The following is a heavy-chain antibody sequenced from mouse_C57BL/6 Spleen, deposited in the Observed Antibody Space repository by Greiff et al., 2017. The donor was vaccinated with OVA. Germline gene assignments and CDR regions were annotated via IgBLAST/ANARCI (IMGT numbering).Heavy chain of an antibody. Sequence: DVMLVESGGGLVKPGGSLKLSCAASGFTFSDYGMHWVRQAPEKGLEWVAYISRGSSTIHYADTVKGRFTISRDNAKNTLFLQMTSLRSEDTAMYYCARRTTVGAMDYWGQGTSGTVSS. CDR1: GFTFSDYG. D-gene: IGHD1-1*01. J-gene: IGHJ4*01. CDR2: ISRGSSTI. CDR3: ARRTTVGAMDY. V-gene: IGHV5-17*01.